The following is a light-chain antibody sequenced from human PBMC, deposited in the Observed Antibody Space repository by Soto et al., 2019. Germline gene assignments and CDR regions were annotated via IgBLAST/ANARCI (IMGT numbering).Light chain of an antibody. Sequence: QSALTQPASVSGSPGQSITISCSGTSSDVGAYHLVSWYQHHPGKVPQLIIHETTKRPSGVSNRFSGSKSGNTASLTISGLQAEDEADYYCCSYTGSYTLMFGGGT. CDR2: ETT. J-gene: IGLJ3*02. V-gene: IGLV2-23*01. CDR3: CSYTGSYTLM. CDR1: SSDVGAYHL.